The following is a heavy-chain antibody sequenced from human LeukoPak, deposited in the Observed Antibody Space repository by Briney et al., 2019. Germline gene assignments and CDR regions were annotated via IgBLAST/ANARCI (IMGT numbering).Heavy chain of an antibody. Sequence: GGSLRLSCAASGCTVRSNYTSSVRQAPGKGLEWVSVIYSGGSTYYADSVKGRFTISRDNSKNTPYLQMNSLRAEDTAVYYCGTTVTTGVADYWGQGTLVTVSS. V-gene: IGHV3-66*01. CDR1: GCTVRSNY. J-gene: IGHJ4*02. D-gene: IGHD4-17*01. CDR3: GTTVTTGVADY. CDR2: IYSGGST.